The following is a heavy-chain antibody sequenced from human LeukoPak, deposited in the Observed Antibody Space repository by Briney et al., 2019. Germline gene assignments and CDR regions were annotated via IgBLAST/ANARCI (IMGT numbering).Heavy chain of an antibody. D-gene: IGHD2-2*02. V-gene: IGHV3-30*03. CDR1: GFTFSSYG. Sequence: GRSLRLSCAASGFTFSSYGMHWVRQAPGKGLEWVAVISYDGSNKYYADSVKGRFTISRDNSKNTLYLQMNSLRAEDTAVYYCASKGHTPPFDYWGQGTLVTVSS. CDR3: ASKGHTPPFDY. CDR2: ISYDGSNK. J-gene: IGHJ4*02.